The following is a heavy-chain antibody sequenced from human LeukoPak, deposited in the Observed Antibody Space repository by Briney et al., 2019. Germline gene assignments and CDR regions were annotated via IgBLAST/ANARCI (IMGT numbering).Heavy chain of an antibody. Sequence: AGGSLRLSCAASGFTFSSYSMNWVRQAPGKGLEWVSYISSSSSTIYYADSVKGRFTISRDNAKNSLYLQMNSLRAEDTAVYYCARDLLGSYNGFDYWGQGTLVTVSS. V-gene: IGHV3-48*04. CDR3: ARDLLGSYNGFDY. CDR2: ISSSSSTI. CDR1: GFTFSSYS. J-gene: IGHJ4*02. D-gene: IGHD1-26*01.